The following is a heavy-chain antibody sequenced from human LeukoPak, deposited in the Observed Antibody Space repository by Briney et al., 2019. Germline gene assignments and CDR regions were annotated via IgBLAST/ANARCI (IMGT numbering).Heavy chain of an antibody. V-gene: IGHV3-7*01. Sequence: PGGSLRLSCAASGFTFSSYWMSWVRQAPGKGLEWVADIKQDGSEKYYVDSVKGRFTISRDNAKNSLYLQMNSLRAEDTAVYYCARVSHDYGDSYYYYYYMDVWGKGTTVTVSS. CDR1: GFTFSSYW. D-gene: IGHD4-17*01. CDR3: ARVSHDYGDSYYYYYYMDV. CDR2: IKQDGSEK. J-gene: IGHJ6*03.